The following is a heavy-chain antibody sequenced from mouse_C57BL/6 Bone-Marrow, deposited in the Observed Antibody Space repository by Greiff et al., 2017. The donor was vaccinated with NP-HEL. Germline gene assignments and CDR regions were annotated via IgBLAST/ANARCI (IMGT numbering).Heavy chain of an antibody. Sequence: QVQLQQSGPELVKPGASVKLSCKASGYTFTSYDINWVKQRPGQGLEWIGWIYPRDGSTKYNEKLKGKATLTVDTSSSTAYMELHSLTSEDSAVYFCAREGILLRSPYAMDYWGQGTSVTVSS. CDR3: AREGILLRSPYAMDY. D-gene: IGHD1-1*01. V-gene: IGHV1-85*01. CDR2: IYPRDGST. CDR1: GYTFTSYD. J-gene: IGHJ4*01.